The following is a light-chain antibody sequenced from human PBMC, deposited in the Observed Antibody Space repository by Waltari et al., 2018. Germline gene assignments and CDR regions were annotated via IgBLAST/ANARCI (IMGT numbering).Light chain of an antibody. CDR1: QSVLSSSNNKNF. V-gene: IGKV4-1*01. CDR2: RAS. J-gene: IGKJ1*01. Sequence: DIVMTQSPDSLTVSLGERATVNCKSSQSVLSSSNNKNFLAWYQQKPGQPPKLFNYRASTRGSGVPDRFSGSGSGTDFTLTISSLQAEDVAVYYCQQYYITPPTFGQGTKVEIK. CDR3: QQYYITPPT.